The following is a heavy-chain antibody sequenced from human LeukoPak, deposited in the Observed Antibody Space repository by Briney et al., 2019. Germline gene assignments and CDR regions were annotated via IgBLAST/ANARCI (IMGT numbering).Heavy chain of an antibody. CDR3: AAYYYGSGSYTFDY. D-gene: IGHD3-10*01. Sequence: NPSETLSLTCAVYGGSFSGYYWSWIRQPPGKGLEWIGEINHSGSTNYNPSLKSRVTISVDTSKNQFSLKLSSVTAADTAVYYCAAYYYGSGSYTFDYWGQGTLVTVSS. CDR2: INHSGST. J-gene: IGHJ4*02. V-gene: IGHV4-34*01. CDR1: GGSFSGYY.